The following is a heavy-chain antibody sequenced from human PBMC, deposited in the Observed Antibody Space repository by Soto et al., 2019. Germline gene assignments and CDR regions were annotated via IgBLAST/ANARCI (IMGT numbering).Heavy chain of an antibody. CDR3: ARGRKWKRLRFLEWLSPPFDI. CDR1: VYTFTSYD. J-gene: IGHJ3*02. CDR2: MNTNSGNT. D-gene: IGHD3-3*01. V-gene: IGHV1-8*01. Sequence: ASVKVSCKASVYTFTSYDINWVRQATGQGLEWMGWMNTNSGNTGYAQKFQGRVTMTRNTSISTAYMELSSLRSEDTAVYYCARGRKWKRLRFLEWLSPPFDIWGQGTMVTVSS.